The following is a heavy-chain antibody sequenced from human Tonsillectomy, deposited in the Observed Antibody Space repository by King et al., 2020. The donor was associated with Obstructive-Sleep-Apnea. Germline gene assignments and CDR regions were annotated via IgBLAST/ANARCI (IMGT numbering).Heavy chain of an antibody. V-gene: IGHV3-23*04. CDR3: AKMGANWLVDY. D-gene: IGHD1-26*01. CDR2: ISGSGGST. CDR1: GFTFSNYA. J-gene: IGHJ4*02. Sequence: VQLVESGGGLVQRGGSLRLSCAASGFTFSNYAMTWVRQAPGKGLEWVSGISGSGGSTYYADSVRGRFTISRDNSENTLYLQMDSLRAEDTAVYYCAKMGANWLVDYWGQGTLVTVSS.